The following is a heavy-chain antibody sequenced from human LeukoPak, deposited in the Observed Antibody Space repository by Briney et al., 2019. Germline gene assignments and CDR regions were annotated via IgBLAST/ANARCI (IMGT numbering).Heavy chain of an antibody. CDR3: ARGARNAGSGYSFDY. D-gene: IGHD3-3*01. CDR2: ISSSSSYI. V-gene: IGHV3-21*01. Sequence: GGSLRLSCAASGFTFSSYSMNWVRQAPGKGLEWVSSISSSSSYIYYADSVKGRFTISRDNAKNSLYLQMNSLRAEDTAVYCCARGARNAGSGYSFDYWGQGTLVTVSS. CDR1: GFTFSSYS. J-gene: IGHJ4*02.